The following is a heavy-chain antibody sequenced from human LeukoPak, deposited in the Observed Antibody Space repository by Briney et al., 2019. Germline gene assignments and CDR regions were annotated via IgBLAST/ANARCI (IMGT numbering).Heavy chain of an antibody. CDR3: ARDDKGYYDSRSTAFDI. Sequence: SETLSPTCTVSGASISDNAWSWVRQPAGRGLEWIGRVFSSGGTLYNPSLNGRVTMSVDASKNRLSLKVTSVTVADTAVYYCARDDKGYYDSRSTAFDIWGQGTVVTVSS. D-gene: IGHD3-22*01. CDR1: GASISDNA. J-gene: IGHJ3*02. V-gene: IGHV4-4*07. CDR2: VFSSGGT.